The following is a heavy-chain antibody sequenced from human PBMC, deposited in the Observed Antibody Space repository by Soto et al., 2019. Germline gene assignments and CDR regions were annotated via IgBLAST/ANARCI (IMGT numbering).Heavy chain of an antibody. V-gene: IGHV1-69*13. CDR1: GGTFSSYA. J-gene: IGHJ4*02. CDR2: IIPIFGTA. Sequence: SVKVSCKASGGTFSSYAISWVRQAPGQGLEWMGGIIPIFGTANYAQKFQGRVTITADESTSTAYMELSSLRSEDTAVYYCARGLNGYLHYFDYWGQGTPVTVSS. CDR3: ARGLNGYLHYFDY. D-gene: IGHD5-18*01.